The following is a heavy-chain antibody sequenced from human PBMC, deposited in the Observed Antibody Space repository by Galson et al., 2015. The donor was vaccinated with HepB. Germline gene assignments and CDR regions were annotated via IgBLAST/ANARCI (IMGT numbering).Heavy chain of an antibody. V-gene: IGHV3-11*01. D-gene: IGHD3-10*01. CDR2: ISNSGTTI. Sequence: SLRLSCAASGFTFSDYYMTWIRQAPGKGLEWVSYISNSGTTIYYADSVKGRFTISRDNAKNSLYLQMNSLRAEDTAVYYCAREDSYGSGSYYNYWGQGSLVTVSS. CDR3: AREDSYGSGSYYNY. J-gene: IGHJ4*02. CDR1: GFTFSDYY.